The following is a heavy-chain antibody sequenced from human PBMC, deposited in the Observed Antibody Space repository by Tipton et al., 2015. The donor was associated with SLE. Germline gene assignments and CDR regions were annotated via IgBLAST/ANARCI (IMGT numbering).Heavy chain of an antibody. J-gene: IGHJ4*02. CDR3: ARGRGSSDY. CDR2: IYYSGST. V-gene: IGHV4-59*11. CDR1: GGSISSHY. D-gene: IGHD6-6*01. Sequence: TLSLTCTVSGGSISSHYWSWIRQPPGKGLEWIGYIYYSGSTNYNPSLKSRVTISVDTSKNQFSLKLSTVTAADTAVYYCARGRGSSDYWGQGTLVTVSS.